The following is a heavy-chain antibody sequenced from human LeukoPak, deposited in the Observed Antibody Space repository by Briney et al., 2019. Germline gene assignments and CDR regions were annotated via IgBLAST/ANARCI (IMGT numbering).Heavy chain of an antibody. D-gene: IGHD1-26*01. CDR3: ARGRRILLGDTNAGDFFDY. CDR2: VNPNSGGT. Sequence: GASVKVSCKASGYTFTSYDINWVRQATGQGLEWMGWVNPNSGGTYSAQKFQGRVTMTRDTSISTAYMDLTSLRSDDTALYYCARGRRILLGDTNAGDFFDYWGQGTLVTVSS. J-gene: IGHJ4*02. CDR1: GYTFTSYD. V-gene: IGHV1-2*02.